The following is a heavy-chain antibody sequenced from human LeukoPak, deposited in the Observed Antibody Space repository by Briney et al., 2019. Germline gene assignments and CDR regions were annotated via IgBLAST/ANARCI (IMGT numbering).Heavy chain of an antibody. V-gene: IGHV3-23*01. D-gene: IGHD4-11*01. CDR3: SKAGDTNYYRHGDY. Sequence: GGSLRLSCATSGFTFSSYPMSWVRQAPERGLEWVSVISGNSGATYYADSVKGRFTISRDNAKNTVYLQMNNLRGEDTALYYCSKAGDTNYYRHGDYWGQGTLVTVSS. J-gene: IGHJ4*02. CDR1: GFTFSSYP. CDR2: ISGNSGAT.